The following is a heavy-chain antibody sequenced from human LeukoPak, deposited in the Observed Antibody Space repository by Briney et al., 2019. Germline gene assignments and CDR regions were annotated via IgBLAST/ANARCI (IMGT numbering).Heavy chain of an antibody. Sequence: GGSLRLSCTASGFTFGDYAISWVRQAPGKGLEWVGFIRTKAYGGTTQYAASVKDRFTISRDDSKNFAYLQINSPKTEDTAVYYCTRGRYSSGWGTFDYWGQGALVTVSS. CDR1: GFTFGDYA. D-gene: IGHD6-19*01. CDR3: TRGRYSSGWGTFDY. J-gene: IGHJ4*02. V-gene: IGHV3-49*04. CDR2: IRTKAYGGTT.